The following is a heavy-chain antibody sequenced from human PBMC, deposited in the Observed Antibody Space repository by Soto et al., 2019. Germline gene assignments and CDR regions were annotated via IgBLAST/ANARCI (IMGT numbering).Heavy chain of an antibody. CDR3: ARPSRSHDNYYYYGMDV. Sequence: PGGSPKTPCRSPGYSITSFWISWVRQMPGKGLEWMGRIDPSDSYTNYIPYFQGHVTISADKSISTAYLQWSSLKASDTATYYCARPSRSHDNYYYYGMDVWGKGTTVTVS. V-gene: IGHV5-10-1*01. CDR2: IDPSDSYT. CDR1: GYSITSFW. D-gene: IGHD1-1*01. J-gene: IGHJ6*04.